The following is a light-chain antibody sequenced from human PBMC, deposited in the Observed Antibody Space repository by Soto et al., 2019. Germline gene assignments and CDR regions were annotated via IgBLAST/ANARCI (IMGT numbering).Light chain of an antibody. V-gene: IGLV2-8*01. CDR3: SSYGGGNNLV. Sequence: QSALTQPPSASGSPGQSVIISCTGYNYVSWYQQHPGTAPKLMIYEVDKRPSGVPDRFSGSKSGNTASLTVSGLQAEDEADYYCSSYGGGNNLVFGGGTKLTVL. CDR1: YNY. CDR2: EVD. J-gene: IGLJ2*01.